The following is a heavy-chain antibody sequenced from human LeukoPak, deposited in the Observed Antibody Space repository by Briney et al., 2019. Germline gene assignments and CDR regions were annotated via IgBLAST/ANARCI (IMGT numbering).Heavy chain of an antibody. J-gene: IGHJ4*02. V-gene: IGHV4-59*11. Sequence: KPSETLSLTCTVSGASISPHYWTWIRQAPGRGLEWIGYVYYNGLTSYNASLRSRLILSVDTARNQVSLKLTSVTAADTAVYYCTRGRSTVTFDYWGQGTLVTVSS. CDR1: GASISPHY. CDR2: VYYNGLT. CDR3: TRGRSTVTFDY. D-gene: IGHD4-17*01.